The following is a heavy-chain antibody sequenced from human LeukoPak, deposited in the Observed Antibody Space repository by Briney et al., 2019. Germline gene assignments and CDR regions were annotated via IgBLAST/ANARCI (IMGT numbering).Heavy chain of an antibody. V-gene: IGHV1-69*05. CDR2: IIPIFGTA. J-gene: IGHJ6*03. Sequence: PGGSLRLSCAASGFTFSSYAISWVRQAPGQGLEWMGGIIPIFGTANYAQKFQGRVTITTDESTSTAYMELSSLRSEDTAVYYCAKFEQKDIVVVPAALYYYYMDVWGKGTTVTVSS. CDR3: AKFEQKDIVVVPAALYYYYMDV. D-gene: IGHD2-2*01. CDR1: GFTFSSYA.